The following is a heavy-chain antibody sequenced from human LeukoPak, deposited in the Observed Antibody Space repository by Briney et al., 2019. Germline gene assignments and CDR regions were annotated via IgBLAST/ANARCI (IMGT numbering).Heavy chain of an antibody. J-gene: IGHJ4*02. V-gene: IGHV5-51*01. CDR3: ASQVGATTFPVDY. CDR1: GYSFTNYW. CDR2: INPGDSDT. D-gene: IGHD1-26*01. Sequence: GESLKISCKASGYSFTNYWIGWVRQMPGKGLEWMGIINPGDSDTRYSPSFQGQVTISADKSISTAYLQWSSLKASDTAMYYCASQVGATTFPVDYWGQGTLVTVSS.